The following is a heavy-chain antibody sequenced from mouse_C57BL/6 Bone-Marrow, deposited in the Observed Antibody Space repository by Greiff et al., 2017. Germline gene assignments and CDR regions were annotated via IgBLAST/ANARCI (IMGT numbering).Heavy chain of an antibody. CDR2: IYPGSGST. CDR1: GYTFTSYW. Sequence: QVQLQQPGAELVKPGASVKMSCKASGYTFTSYWITWVKQRPGQGLEWIGDIYPGSGSTNYNEKFKSKATLTVDTSSSTAYMQLSSLTSEDAAVYYGARDVLYGSSSGDYWGQGTTLTVSS. J-gene: IGHJ2*01. CDR3: ARDVLYGSSSGDY. V-gene: IGHV1-55*01. D-gene: IGHD1-1*01.